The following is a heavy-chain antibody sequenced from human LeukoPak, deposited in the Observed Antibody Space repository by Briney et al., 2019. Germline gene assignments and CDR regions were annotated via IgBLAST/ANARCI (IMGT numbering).Heavy chain of an antibody. CDR1: GGSISSSSYY. Sequence: SETLSLTCTVSGGSISSSSYYWVWIRQPPGKGLEWIGEINNSGSTNYNPSLKSRVNISVDTSKNQFSLKLSSVTAADTAVYYCARSYAHDYWGQGTLVTVSS. CDR2: INNSGST. V-gene: IGHV4-39*07. CDR3: ARSYAHDY. J-gene: IGHJ4*02. D-gene: IGHD2-2*01.